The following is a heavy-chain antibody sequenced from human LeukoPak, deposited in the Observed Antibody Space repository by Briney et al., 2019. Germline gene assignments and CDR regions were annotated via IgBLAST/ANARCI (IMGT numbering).Heavy chain of an antibody. Sequence: SETLSLTCTVSGASLSSYYWSWIRQPRGKGLEWIGYIYYSGNTKYNPSLNSRVTISVDTSKNQFSLKLSSVTAADTAVYYCARQLGYCNTTSCYPWFDPRGQGTLVTVSS. D-gene: IGHD2-2*01. V-gene: IGHV4-59*01. CDR1: GASLSSYY. CDR2: IYYSGNT. CDR3: ARQLGYCNTTSCYPWFDP. J-gene: IGHJ5*02.